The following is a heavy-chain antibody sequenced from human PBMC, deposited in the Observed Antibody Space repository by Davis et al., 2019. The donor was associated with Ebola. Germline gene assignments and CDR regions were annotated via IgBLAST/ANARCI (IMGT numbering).Heavy chain of an antibody. J-gene: IGHJ6*02. CDR1: GFTFSRSW. D-gene: IGHD3-3*01. Sequence: HTGGSLRLSCLASGFTFSRSWMHWVRQAPGKGLVWVSRINSDGTNTSCADSVKGRFIISRDNAKNTLYLQMNSLRAEDTAVYYCARASYDFWSGTGSMVQGVPRINSYYYYGMDVWGQGTTVTVSS. CDR2: INSDGTNT. V-gene: IGHV3-74*01. CDR3: ARASYDFWSGTGSMVQGVPRINSYYYYGMDV.